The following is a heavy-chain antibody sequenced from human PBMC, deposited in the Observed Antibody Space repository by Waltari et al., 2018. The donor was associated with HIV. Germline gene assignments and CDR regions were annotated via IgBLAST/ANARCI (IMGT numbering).Heavy chain of an antibody. J-gene: IGHJ4*02. CDR1: GFSVSSYW. Sequence: EVQLVQSGGGLIKPGGSLRLSCAASGFSVSSYWMHWVRQTPGTGVVWGARINIDGSRIDYADSVVGRFTISRDSDKNTLSLQMNSLTEEDTAVYYCSRDTFGEYDYWGQGTLVTVSS. CDR3: SRDTFGEYDY. CDR2: INIDGSRI. D-gene: IGHD3-10*01. V-gene: IGHV3-74*01.